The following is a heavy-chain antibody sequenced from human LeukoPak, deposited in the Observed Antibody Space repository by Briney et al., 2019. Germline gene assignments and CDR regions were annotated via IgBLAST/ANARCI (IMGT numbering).Heavy chain of an antibody. D-gene: IGHD3-10*01. CDR2: INPNGGGT. J-gene: IGHJ4*02. Sequence: ASVKVSCKASGDTFTGYYMHWVRQAPGLGLQWMGWINPNGGGTSYAQNFQGRVTMTRDTSISTAYMELDRLRFDDTAVYYCARDSGEVPDYWGQGTLVTVSS. CDR1: GDTFTGYY. CDR3: ARDSGEVPDY. V-gene: IGHV1-2*02.